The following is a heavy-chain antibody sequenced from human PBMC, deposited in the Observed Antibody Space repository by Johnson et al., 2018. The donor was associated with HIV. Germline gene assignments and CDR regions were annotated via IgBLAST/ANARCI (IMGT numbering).Heavy chain of an antibody. V-gene: IGHV3-30*13. CDR3: AKDIGQRVGAPAYCALDI. D-gene: IGHD1-26*01. CDR2: ISYDGSNK. Sequence: QVQLVESGGGVVQPGRSLRLSCAASGFTFSTFGMHWVRQAPGKGLEWVAVISYDGSNKYYADSVEVRFTISRDNSKNRLYLQMNSLRDEDTAVYYCAKDIGQRVGAPAYCALDIWGQGTVVTVAS. J-gene: IGHJ3*02. CDR1: GFTFSTFG.